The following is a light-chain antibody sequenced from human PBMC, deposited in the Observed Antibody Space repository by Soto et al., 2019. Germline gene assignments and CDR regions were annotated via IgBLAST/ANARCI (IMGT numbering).Light chain of an antibody. CDR3: CSYGGSRAV. CDR1: SSDVGSHNL. Sequence: QSALTQPASVSGSPGQSITISCTGTSSDVGSHNLVSWYQQHPGQAPKLMIYEVSKPPLGVSTRFSASKSGNTASLTISGLQAEDEADYYCCSYGGSRAVFGGGTKLTVL. V-gene: IGLV2-23*02. CDR2: EVS. J-gene: IGLJ2*01.